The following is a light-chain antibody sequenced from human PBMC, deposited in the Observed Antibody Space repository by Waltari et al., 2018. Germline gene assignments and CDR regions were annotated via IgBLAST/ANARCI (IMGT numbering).Light chain of an antibody. CDR1: QSLSGN. V-gene: IGKV3-20*01. CDR2: EVS. CDR3: QKYGTLPAT. Sequence: VLTQSPVTLSLAPGEKATLSCRARQSLSGNLAWYQQKPGQAPRLLIYEVSSRASGIPARFSGSGSRTDFSLTNSRLEPADFVVYYCQKYGTLPATFGQGTKVEFK. J-gene: IGKJ1*01.